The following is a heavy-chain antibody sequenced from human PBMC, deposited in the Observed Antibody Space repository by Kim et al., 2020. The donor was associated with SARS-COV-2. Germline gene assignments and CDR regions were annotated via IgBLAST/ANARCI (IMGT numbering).Heavy chain of an antibody. V-gene: IGHV1-69*13. CDR2: IIPIFGTA. J-gene: IGHJ4*02. CDR3: ARSYYYDSSGYYSLHYFDY. CDR1: GGTFSSYA. Sequence: SVKVSCKASGGTFSSYAISWVRQAPGQGLEWMGGIIPIFGTANYAQKFQGRVTITADESTSTAYMELSSLRSEDTAVYYCARSYYYDSSGYYSLHYFDYWGQGTLVTVSS. D-gene: IGHD3-22*01.